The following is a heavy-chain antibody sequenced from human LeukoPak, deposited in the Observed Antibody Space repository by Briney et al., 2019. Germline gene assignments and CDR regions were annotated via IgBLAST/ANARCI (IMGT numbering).Heavy chain of an antibody. CDR1: GFIFNNYE. CDR2: ISGSGSPM. CDR3: ARDRGISAGSDFDY. Sequence: GGSLRLSCAASGFIFNNYEMNWGRQAPGKGLEWVSSISGSGSPMYYADSVKGRFIISRDNAKDSVSLQMNSLRAEDTAVYFCARDRGISAGSDFDYWGQGTLVTVSS. V-gene: IGHV3-48*03. J-gene: IGHJ4*02. D-gene: IGHD6-13*01.